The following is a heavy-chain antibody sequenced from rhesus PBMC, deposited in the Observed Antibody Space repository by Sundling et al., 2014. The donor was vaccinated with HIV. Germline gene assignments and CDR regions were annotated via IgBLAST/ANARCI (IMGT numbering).Heavy chain of an antibody. Sequence: QVQLQESGPGLVKPSETLSLTCAVSGDSISSNSWSWIRQAPGKGLEWIGYISGTSSSTNYNPSLKSRVTLSVDTSKNQFSLKLRSVTAADTAVYHCARHDAGYCSGIYCFGMGFDYWGQGVLVTVSS. CDR3: ARHDAGYCSGIYCFGMGFDY. CDR1: GDSISSNS. CDR2: ISGTSSST. D-gene: IGHD2-27*01. J-gene: IGHJ4*01. V-gene: IGHV4-169*01.